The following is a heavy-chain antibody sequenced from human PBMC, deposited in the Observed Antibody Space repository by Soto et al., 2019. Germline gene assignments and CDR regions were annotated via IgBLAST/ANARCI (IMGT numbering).Heavy chain of an antibody. CDR2: ISSSSSYI. V-gene: IGHV3-21*01. J-gene: IGHJ6*02. CDR3: ARDINYDFWSGYYTPLYYYYGMDV. D-gene: IGHD3-3*01. Sequence: GGSLRLSCAASGFTFSSYSMNWVRQAPGKGLEWVSSISSSSSYIYYADSVKGRFTISRDNAKNSLYLQMNSLRAEDTAVYYCARDINYDFWSGYYTPLYYYYGMDVWGQGTTVTVSS. CDR1: GFTFSSYS.